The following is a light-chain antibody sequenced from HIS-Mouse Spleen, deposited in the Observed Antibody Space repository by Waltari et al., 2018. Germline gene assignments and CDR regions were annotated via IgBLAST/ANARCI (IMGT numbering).Light chain of an antibody. CDR2: AAS. CDR1: QGISSY. Sequence: DLQLTQSPSFLSASVGDRVTITCRASQGISSYLAWYQQKPGKAPKLLIYAASTLQSGVPSRFSGSGSGTEFTLTSSSLQPEDFATYYCQQLKSYPRTFGQGTKVEIK. V-gene: IGKV1-9*01. CDR3: QQLKSYPRT. J-gene: IGKJ1*01.